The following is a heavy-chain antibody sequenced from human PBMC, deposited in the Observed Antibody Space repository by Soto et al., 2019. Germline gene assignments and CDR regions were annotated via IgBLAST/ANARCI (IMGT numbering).Heavy chain of an antibody. Sequence: GGSLRLSCSSSGFTVSSYGMHGVRQAPGKWREWVAVIWYDGNKIYYGGSVKGRFTISRDNSKNTLYLQMNSLRAEDTAVYYCARDRDYFDTSGYYYYFDFWGQGTLVTVSS. CDR3: ARDRDYFDTSGYYYYFDF. CDR2: IWYDGNKI. CDR1: GFTVSSYG. V-gene: IGHV3-33*01. D-gene: IGHD3-22*01. J-gene: IGHJ4*02.